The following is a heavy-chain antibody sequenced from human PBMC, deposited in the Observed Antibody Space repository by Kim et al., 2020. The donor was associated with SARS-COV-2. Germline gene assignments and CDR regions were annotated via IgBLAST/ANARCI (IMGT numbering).Heavy chain of an antibody. J-gene: IGHJ6*02. D-gene: IGHD3-10*01. Sequence: SVKVSCKASGGTFSSSVISWVRQAPGQGLEWMGSIIPISDRPNYAQKFQGRVTITADESTSTAYMEVSSLIAEDAALYYCATAHPVIRVVWAVGGQGTTVIVSS. CDR1: GGTFSSSV. V-gene: IGHV1-69*13. CDR3: ATAHPVIRVVWAV. CDR2: IIPISDRP.